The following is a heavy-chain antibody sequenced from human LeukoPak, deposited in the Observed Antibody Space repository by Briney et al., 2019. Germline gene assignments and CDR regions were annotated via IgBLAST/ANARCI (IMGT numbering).Heavy chain of an antibody. V-gene: IGHV3-13*01. Sequence: PGGSLRLSCAASGFTFDNYDMHWVRQAPGKGLEWVSAIDTAGNTYYPGSVKGRFTISRENAKNSLYLQMNSLRDGDTAVYYCIRIRTREHQYGMDVWGQGTTVTVSS. CDR1: GFTFDNYD. CDR3: IRIRTREHQYGMDV. D-gene: IGHD1-26*01. J-gene: IGHJ6*02. CDR2: IDTAGNT.